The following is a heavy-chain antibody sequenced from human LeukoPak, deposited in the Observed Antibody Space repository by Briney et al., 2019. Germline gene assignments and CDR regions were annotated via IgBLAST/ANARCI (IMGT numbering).Heavy chain of an antibody. Sequence: GGSLRLYCAASGSSFSSYNMNWVRQAPGKGLEWVSSTTTSSTYTFYADSVKGRFTISRDNAKNSLYLQMNSLRAEDTAVYYCARCASYSSSWDWSLGYYYYYMDVWGKGTTVTVSS. CDR3: ARCASYSSSWDWSLGYYYYYMDV. J-gene: IGHJ6*03. CDR2: TTTSSTYT. D-gene: IGHD6-13*01. CDR1: GSSFSSYN. V-gene: IGHV3-21*01.